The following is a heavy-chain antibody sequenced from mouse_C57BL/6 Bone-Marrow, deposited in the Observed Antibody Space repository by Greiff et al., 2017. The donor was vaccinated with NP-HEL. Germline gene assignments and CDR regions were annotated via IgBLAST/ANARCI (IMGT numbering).Heavy chain of an antibody. CDR1: GYTFTSYW. Sequence: QVQLQQPGAELVKPGASVKLSCKASGYTFTSYWMHWVKQRPGQGLEWIGMIHPNSGSTNYNAKFKSKATLTVDKSSSTAYMQLSSLTSEDSAVYYCAREKTVCYWYFDVWGTGTTVTVSS. D-gene: IGHD1-1*01. V-gene: IGHV1-64*01. CDR2: IHPNSGST. J-gene: IGHJ1*03. CDR3: AREKTVCYWYFDV.